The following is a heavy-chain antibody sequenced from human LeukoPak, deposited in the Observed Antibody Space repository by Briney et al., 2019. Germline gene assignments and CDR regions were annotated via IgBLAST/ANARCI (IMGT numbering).Heavy chain of an antibody. D-gene: IGHD6-6*01. V-gene: IGHV4-34*01. Sequence: SETLSLTCAVYGGSFSGYYWSWIRQPPGKGLEWIGEINHSGSTNYNPSLKSRVTISVDTSKNQFSLKLSSVTAADPAVYYCARADVRYYYYYMDVWGKGTTVTVSS. J-gene: IGHJ6*03. CDR1: GGSFSGYY. CDR2: INHSGST. CDR3: ARADVRYYYYYMDV.